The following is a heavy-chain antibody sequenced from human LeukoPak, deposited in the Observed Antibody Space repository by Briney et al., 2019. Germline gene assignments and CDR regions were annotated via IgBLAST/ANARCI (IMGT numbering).Heavy chain of an antibody. D-gene: IGHD2-2*01. CDR1: GFTFSSYA. CDR2: ISGSGGST. Sequence: GGSLRLSCAASGFTFSSYAMSWVRQAPGKGLEWVSAISGSGGSTYYADSVKGRFTISRDNSKNTLYLQMNSLRAEDTAVYYCASLLGYCSSTSCYRTPEMDYWGQGTLVTVSS. V-gene: IGHV3-23*01. J-gene: IGHJ4*02. CDR3: ASLLGYCSSTSCYRTPEMDY.